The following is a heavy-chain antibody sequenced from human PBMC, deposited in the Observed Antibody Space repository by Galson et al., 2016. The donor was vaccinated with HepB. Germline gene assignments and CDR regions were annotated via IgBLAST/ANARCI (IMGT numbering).Heavy chain of an antibody. CDR3: ATMKLGYCHVTNCYGAFDS. J-gene: IGHJ3*02. D-gene: IGHD2-2*01. V-gene: IGHV3-15*01. Sequence: SLRLSCAASGFAFTDAWMTWVRQAPGKGLEWVGRIQSNVDGGAAEHAALVKGRFYISREDSENMVYLHMDRLRTEDTAVYYCATMKLGYCHVTNCYGAFDSWGQGTVVTVSS. CDR1: GFAFTDAW. CDR2: IQSNVDGGAA.